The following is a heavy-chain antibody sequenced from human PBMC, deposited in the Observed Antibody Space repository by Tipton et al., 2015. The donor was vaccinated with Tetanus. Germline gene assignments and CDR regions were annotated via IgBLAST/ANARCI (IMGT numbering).Heavy chain of an antibody. CDR3: AKDLYYDILTGYPLVYIIPGLGFDY. Sequence: SLRLSCAASGFTFSSYGVHWVRQAPGKGLEWVAVISYDGSNKYYADSVRGRFTISRDNSKNTLYLQMNSLRAEDTAVYYCAKDLYYDILTGYPLVYIIPGLGFDYWGQGTLVTVSS. D-gene: IGHD3-9*01. J-gene: IGHJ4*02. CDR2: ISYDGSNK. V-gene: IGHV3-30*18. CDR1: GFTFSSYG.